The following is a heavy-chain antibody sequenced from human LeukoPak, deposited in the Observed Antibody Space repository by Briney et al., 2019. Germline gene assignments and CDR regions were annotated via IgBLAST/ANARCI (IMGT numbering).Heavy chain of an antibody. CDR1: GGSISSSTYF. D-gene: IGHD3-22*01. CDR3: ARVDYYGSPGRAFDI. J-gene: IGHJ3*02. CDR2: VYYSGST. Sequence: SSETLSLTCTVSGGSISSSTYFWGWIRQPPGKGLEWIGSVYYSGSTCYNSSLKSRVTISVDTSKNQFSLKLSSVTAADTAVYYCARVDYYGSPGRAFDIWGQGTMVTVSS. V-gene: IGHV4-39*07.